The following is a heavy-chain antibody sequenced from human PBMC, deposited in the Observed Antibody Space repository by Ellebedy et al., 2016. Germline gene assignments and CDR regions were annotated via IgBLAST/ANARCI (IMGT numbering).Heavy chain of an antibody. CDR3: ATVPGYCSSGSCFRAPYYYSMDV. D-gene: IGHD2-15*01. J-gene: IGHJ6*03. Sequence: GGSLRLXXAASGFTFSSYAMSWVRQAPGKGLEWVGHIRSKIDGETTNYAAPVKGRFTISRDDSKNTVYLQMNSLKSEDSAVYYCATVPGYCSSGSCFRAPYYYSMDVWGKGTTVTVSS. V-gene: IGHV3-15*01. CDR1: GFTFSSYA. CDR2: IRSKIDGETT.